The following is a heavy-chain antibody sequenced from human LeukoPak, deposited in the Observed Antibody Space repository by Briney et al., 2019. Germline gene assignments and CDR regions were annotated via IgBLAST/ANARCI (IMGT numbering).Heavy chain of an antibody. J-gene: IGHJ4*02. Sequence: SGTPAPPRTVSGGPLRGVFWDLVPPPPREGAGGVGYIHTSGSTSFNPSLKSRLSFSIDTSKNQVSLRLSSVTATDTAVYYCTRRRGGWGEGEFDFWGQGIPVTVST. CDR3: TRRRGGWGEGEFDF. D-gene: IGHD3-16*01. CDR1: GGPLRGVF. CDR2: IHTSGST. V-gene: IGHV4-4*09.